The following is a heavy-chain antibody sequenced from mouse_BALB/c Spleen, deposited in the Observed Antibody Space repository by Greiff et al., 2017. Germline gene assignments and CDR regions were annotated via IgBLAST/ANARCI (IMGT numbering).Heavy chain of an antibody. J-gene: IGHJ3*01. CDR2: IYPGDGDT. V-gene: IGHV1-80*01. CDR3: ARGDYGNYLAY. D-gene: IGHD2-1*01. CDR1: GYAFSSYW. Sequence: VQLQQSGAELVRPGSSVTISCTASGYAFSSYWMNWVKQRPGQGLEWIGQIYPGDGDTNYNGKFKGKATLTADKSSSTAYMQLSSLTSEDSAVYGGARGDYGNYLAYWGQGTLVTVSA.